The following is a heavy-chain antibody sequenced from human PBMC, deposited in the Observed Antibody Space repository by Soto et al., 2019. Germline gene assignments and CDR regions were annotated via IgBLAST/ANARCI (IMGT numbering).Heavy chain of an antibody. Sequence: GASVKVSCKASGYTFTGYYMHWVRQAPGQGLEWMGWINPNSGGTNYAQKFQGRVTMARDTSIRTAYMELSRLRPDDTAVYYCASRSVTTTSSSWSRYYYGMDVWGQGTTVTVSS. CDR2: INPNSGGT. V-gene: IGHV1-2*02. CDR3: ASRSVTTTSSSWSRYYYGMDV. J-gene: IGHJ6*02. CDR1: GYTFTGYY. D-gene: IGHD6-13*01.